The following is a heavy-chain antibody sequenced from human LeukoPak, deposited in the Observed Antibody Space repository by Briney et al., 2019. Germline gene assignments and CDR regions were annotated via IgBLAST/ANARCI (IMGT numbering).Heavy chain of an antibody. Sequence: GGSLRLSCAASGFTFSGYSMNWVRQAPGKGLEWVSYISSSSSTIYYADSVKGRFTISRDNAKNSLYLQMNSLRAEDTAVYYCASGTLGDIMGWLIDYWGQGTLVTVSS. CDR2: ISSSSSTI. D-gene: IGHD2-15*01. J-gene: IGHJ4*02. CDR1: GFTFSGYS. CDR3: ASGTLGDIMGWLIDY. V-gene: IGHV3-48*04.